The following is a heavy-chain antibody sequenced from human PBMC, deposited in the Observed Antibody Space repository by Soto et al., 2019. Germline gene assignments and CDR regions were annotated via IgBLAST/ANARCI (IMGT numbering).Heavy chain of an antibody. Sequence: GGSLRLSCAASGFTFGSYAMSWVRQAPGKGLEWVSTISGSGGGIYYADSVKGRFTISRDNSKNTLDLQMNSLRAEDTAVYYCAKRNLVVRPPFDYWGQGTLVTVS. V-gene: IGHV3-23*01. CDR1: GFTFGSYA. D-gene: IGHD2-15*01. CDR2: ISGSGGGI. CDR3: AKRNLVVRPPFDY. J-gene: IGHJ4*02.